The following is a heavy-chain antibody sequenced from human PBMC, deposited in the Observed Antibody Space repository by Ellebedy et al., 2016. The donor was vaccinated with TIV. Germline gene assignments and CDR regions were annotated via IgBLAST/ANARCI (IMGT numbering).Heavy chain of an antibody. J-gene: IGHJ1*01. D-gene: IGHD1-26*01. Sequence: ASVKVSXXASGYNLSNYGISWVRQGPGQGLEWMGWVNTHKGNINYAPKFRGRVTMTIDTSTSTVYIELRSLASDDTAVYYCTRDDRFSGTWYSAYFQYWGQGTLVTVSS. CDR3: TRDDRFSGTWYSAYFQY. CDR1: GYNLSNYG. CDR2: VNTHKGNI. V-gene: IGHV1-18*01.